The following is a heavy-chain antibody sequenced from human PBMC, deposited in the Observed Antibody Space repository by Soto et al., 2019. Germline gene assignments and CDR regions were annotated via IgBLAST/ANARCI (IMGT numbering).Heavy chain of an antibody. CDR3: ARGPTPYSYGIFDY. Sequence: GGSLRLSCAASGFTFSSYGMHWVRQATGKGLEWVSAIGTAGDTYYPGSVKGRFTISRENAKNSLYLQMNSLRAGDTAVYYCARGPTPYSYGIFDYWGQGTLVTVPQ. CDR2: IGTAGDT. CDR1: GFTFSSYG. J-gene: IGHJ4*02. V-gene: IGHV3-13*01. D-gene: IGHD5-18*01.